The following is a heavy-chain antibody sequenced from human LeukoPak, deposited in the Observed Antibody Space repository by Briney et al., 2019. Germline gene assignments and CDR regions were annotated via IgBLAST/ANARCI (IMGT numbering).Heavy chain of an antibody. CDR2: IYTSGST. CDR1: GGSISSGSYY. V-gene: IGHV4-61*02. Sequence: SETLSLTCTVSGGSISSGSYYWNWIRQPAGKGLEWIGRIYTSGSTNYNPSLKSRVTISVDTSKNQFSLKLSSVTAADTAVYYCARDGRSSSWSRNYYYYYMDVWGKGTTVTISS. D-gene: IGHD6-13*01. CDR3: ARDGRSSSWSRNYYYYYMDV. J-gene: IGHJ6*03.